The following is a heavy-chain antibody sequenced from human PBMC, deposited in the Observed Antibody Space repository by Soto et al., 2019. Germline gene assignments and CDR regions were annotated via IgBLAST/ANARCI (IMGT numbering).Heavy chain of an antibody. V-gene: IGHV4-59*01. CDR3: ARDFGVPRAAFDI. CDR2: IYYSGST. D-gene: IGHD3-16*01. CDR1: GGSISSYY. J-gene: IGHJ3*02. Sequence: SETLSLTCTVSGGSISSYYWSWIRQPPGKGLEWIGYIYYSGSTNYNPSLKSRVTISVDTSKNQFSLKLSSVTAADTAVYYCARDFGVPRAAFDIWGQGTMVTVSS.